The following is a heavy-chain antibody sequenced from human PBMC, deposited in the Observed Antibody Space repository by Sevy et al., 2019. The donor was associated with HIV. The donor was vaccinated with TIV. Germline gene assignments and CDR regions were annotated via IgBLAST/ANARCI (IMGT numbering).Heavy chain of an antibody. V-gene: IGHV3-53*01. D-gene: IGHD3-3*01. Sequence: GGSLRLSCAVSGFTVSSNYMTWVRQAPGKGLEWVSVIFSGGSTYYADSVKGRFTISRDNSRNTLSLQMNSLRAEDTAVYYCARGMILEGSSSGMDLWGQGTTVTVSS. CDR1: GFTVSSNY. CDR2: IFSGGST. J-gene: IGHJ6*01. CDR3: ARGMILEGSSSGMDL.